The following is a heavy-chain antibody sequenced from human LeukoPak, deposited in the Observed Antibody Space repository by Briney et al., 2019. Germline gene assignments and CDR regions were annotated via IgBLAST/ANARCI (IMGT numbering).Heavy chain of an antibody. CDR2: IYYSGST. D-gene: IGHD6-13*01. CDR1: GGSISSSSYY. CDR3: AITMAAAAGDDY. J-gene: IGHJ4*02. Sequence: SETLSLTCTVSGGSISSSSYYWGWIRQPPGKGLEWIGSIYYSGSTYYNPSLKSRVTISVDTSKNQFSLKLSSVTAADTAVYYCAITMAAAAGDDYWGQGTLVTVSS. V-gene: IGHV4-39*07.